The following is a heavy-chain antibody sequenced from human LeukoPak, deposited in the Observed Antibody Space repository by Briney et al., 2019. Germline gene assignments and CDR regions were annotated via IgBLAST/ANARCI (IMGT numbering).Heavy chain of an antibody. J-gene: IGHJ4*02. Sequence: SETLSLTCAVYGGSFSGYSWSWIRQPPGKGLEWIGEINHSGSTNYNPSLKSRVTISVDTSKNQFSLKLRSVTAADTAVYYCARGMVRGVITPGYWGQGTLVTVSS. CDR3: ARGMVRGVITPGY. CDR2: INHSGST. CDR1: GGSFSGYS. V-gene: IGHV4-34*01. D-gene: IGHD3-10*01.